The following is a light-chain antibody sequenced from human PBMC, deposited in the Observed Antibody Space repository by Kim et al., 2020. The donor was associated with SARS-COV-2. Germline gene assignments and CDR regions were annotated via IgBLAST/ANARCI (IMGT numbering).Light chain of an antibody. CDR3: QHRSSWPPMYT. Sequence: PGDRATLSCGASQSVSNYLAWYQQKPGQAPRLLIYDASNRATGIPARFSGRGSGTDFTLTISGLEPEDFAVYYCQHRSSWPPMYTFGQGTKLEI. CDR1: QSVSNY. J-gene: IGKJ2*01. V-gene: IGKV3-11*01. CDR2: DAS.